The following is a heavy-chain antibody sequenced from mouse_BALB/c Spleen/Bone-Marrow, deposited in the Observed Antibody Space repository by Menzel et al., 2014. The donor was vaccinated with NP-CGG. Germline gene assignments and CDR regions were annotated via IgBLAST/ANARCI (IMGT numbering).Heavy chain of an antibody. J-gene: IGHJ2*01. V-gene: IGHV14-3*02. CDR3: ARNYGSSLDY. Sequence: VQLQESGAEIVKPGASVKSSCTTSGFNXEDSYIYWMKQRPEQGLEWIGRIDPANGNTKYDPKFQGKATITVDTSSATAYLQLSSLTSEDTAVYYCARNYGSSLDYWGQGTTLTVSS. D-gene: IGHD1-1*01. CDR1: GFNXEDSY. CDR2: IDPANGNT.